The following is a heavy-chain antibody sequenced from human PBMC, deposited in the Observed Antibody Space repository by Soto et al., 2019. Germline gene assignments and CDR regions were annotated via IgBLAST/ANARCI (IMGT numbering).Heavy chain of an antibody. CDR3: ARVGDKFYGLDY. Sequence: PGGSLRLSCAAYGYTFSNHEMNWIRQAPGKGLEWVAYISSGGKTTYYADSLKGRFTISRDNDKNSLSLEMNGLRDEDTAMYYCARVGDKFYGLDYWGQGTRVTVSS. J-gene: IGHJ4*02. CDR2: ISSGGKTT. D-gene: IGHD2-21*02. V-gene: IGHV3-48*03. CDR1: GYTFSNHE.